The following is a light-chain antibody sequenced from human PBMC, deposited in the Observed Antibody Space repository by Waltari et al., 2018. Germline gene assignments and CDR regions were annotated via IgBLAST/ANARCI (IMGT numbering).Light chain of an antibody. V-gene: IGKV3-11*01. CDR1: QSVSNY. Sequence: DIVLTQSPATLSLSPGERATLSCRASQSVSNYLAWYQQKPGQAPRLLIYDASKRAIGIPARFSGSGSGTDFTLTISSLEPEDFAVYYCQQRSNPFAFGPGTKVDIK. CDR3: QQRSNPFA. J-gene: IGKJ3*01. CDR2: DAS.